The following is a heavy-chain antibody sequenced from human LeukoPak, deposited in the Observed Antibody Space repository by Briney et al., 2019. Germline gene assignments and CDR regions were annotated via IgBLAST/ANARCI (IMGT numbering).Heavy chain of an antibody. D-gene: IGHD3-3*01. CDR1: GFTFSSYA. Sequence: GGSLRLSCAASGFTFSSYAMHWVRQAPGKGLEWVAVISYDGSNKYYADSVKGRFTISRDNSKHTLYLQMNSLRAEDTAVYYRARSEWQNNYFDYWGQGTLVTVSS. V-gene: IGHV3-30*04. J-gene: IGHJ4*02. CDR2: ISYDGSNK. CDR3: ARSEWQNNYFDY.